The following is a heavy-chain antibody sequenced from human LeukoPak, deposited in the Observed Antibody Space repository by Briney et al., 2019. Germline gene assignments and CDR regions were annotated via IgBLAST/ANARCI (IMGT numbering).Heavy chain of an antibody. CDR1: GFTLRRYA. J-gene: IGHJ4*02. Sequence: GGSLRLSCVGSGFTLRRYAMNWVRQAPGKGLEWVSTISGSGGSTFYADSVKGRFTISRDNSKNTLYLQTNSLRAEDTAVYYCAKDTRERSSGCFDYWGQGTLVTVSS. D-gene: IGHD1-1*01. CDR3: AKDTRERSSGCFDY. V-gene: IGHV3-23*01. CDR2: ISGSGGST.